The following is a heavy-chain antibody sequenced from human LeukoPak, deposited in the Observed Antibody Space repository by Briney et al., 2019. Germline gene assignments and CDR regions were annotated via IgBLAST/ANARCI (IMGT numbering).Heavy chain of an antibody. J-gene: IGHJ6*03. Sequence: SETLSLTCAVYGGSFSAYYWTWIRQPPGKGLESIGYIYYSGSSNYNPSLKSRVTISVDTSKNQFSLKLSSVTAADTAVYYCARFPGSAEYRHYYYMDVWGKGTTVTVSS. CDR3: ARFPGSAEYRHYYYMDV. CDR1: GGSFSAYY. D-gene: IGHD2-15*01. V-gene: IGHV4-59*01. CDR2: IYYSGSS.